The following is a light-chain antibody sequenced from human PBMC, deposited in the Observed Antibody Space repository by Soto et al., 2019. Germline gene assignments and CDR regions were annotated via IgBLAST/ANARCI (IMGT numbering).Light chain of an antibody. CDR2: GAA. CDR1: QGISNY. V-gene: IGKV1-27*01. Sequence: DIQMTQSPSSLSASVGDRVTITCRASQGISNYLAWYQQKPGKVPKRLIYGAATLQSGVPSPFSGSGSGTDFTLTISSLQPEDVARYYCQKYNSAPPTFGQGTKVESK. J-gene: IGKJ1*01. CDR3: QKYNSAPPT.